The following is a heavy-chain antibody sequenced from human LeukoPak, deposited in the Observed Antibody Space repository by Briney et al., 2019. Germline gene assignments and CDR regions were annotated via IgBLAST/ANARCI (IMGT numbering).Heavy chain of an antibody. CDR3: ARGGGSYDSSGYYYPEGAFDI. J-gene: IGHJ3*02. CDR1: GGTFSSYT. D-gene: IGHD3-22*01. Sequence: SVKVSCKASGGTFSSYTISWVRQAPGQGLEWMGRIIPILGIANYAQKFQGRVTITADKSTSTAYMELSSLRSEDTAVYYCARGGGSYDSSGYYYPEGAFDIWGQGTMVTVSS. CDR2: IIPILGIA. V-gene: IGHV1-69*02.